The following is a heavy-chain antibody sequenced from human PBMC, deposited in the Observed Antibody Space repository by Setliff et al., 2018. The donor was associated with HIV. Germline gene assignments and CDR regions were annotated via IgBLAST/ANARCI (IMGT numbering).Heavy chain of an antibody. V-gene: IGHV3-48*01. Sequence: GGSLRLSCEASGFTFNNHAMTWVRQAPGKGLEWVSYISSVSGSTIYYADSVKGRFTISRDNAKNSMFLQMNSLRAEDTAVYYCARTNNNYYYDTSDYFAGYYFDSWGQGTLVTVSS. CDR3: ARTNNNYYYDTSDYFAGYYFDS. CDR2: ISSVSGSTI. CDR1: GFTFNNHA. J-gene: IGHJ4*02. D-gene: IGHD3-22*01.